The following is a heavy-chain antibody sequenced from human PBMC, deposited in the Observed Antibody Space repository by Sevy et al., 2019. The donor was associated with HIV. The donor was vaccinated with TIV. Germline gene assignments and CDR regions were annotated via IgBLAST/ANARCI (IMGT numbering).Heavy chain of an antibody. Sequence: GGSLKLSCAASGFTFSSYGMHWVRQTPGKGLEWVGDIWYDGSKKNYGDSVKGRFTISRDNSKNTLYLQMNSLRAEDTAVYYCARGLAALPGYYYGMDVWGQGTTVTVSS. CDR2: IWYDGSKK. CDR1: GFTFSSYG. V-gene: IGHV3-33*01. D-gene: IGHD6-6*01. CDR3: ARGLAALPGYYYGMDV. J-gene: IGHJ6*02.